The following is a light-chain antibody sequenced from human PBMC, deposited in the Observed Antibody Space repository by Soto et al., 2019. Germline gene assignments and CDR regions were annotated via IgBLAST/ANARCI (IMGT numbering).Light chain of an antibody. CDR2: DAS. CDR1: HRIASNY. CDR3: QQRTNSPLT. J-gene: IGKJ1*01. Sequence: EILFTQSPGTLSLPPVETATLSCISHRIASNYLAWYQQKPGQALRLLIYDASSRATGIPDRFSGSGSGTDFTLTISRLEPEDFAVYYCQQRTNSPLTFGQGTKVDIK. V-gene: IGKV3D-20*02.